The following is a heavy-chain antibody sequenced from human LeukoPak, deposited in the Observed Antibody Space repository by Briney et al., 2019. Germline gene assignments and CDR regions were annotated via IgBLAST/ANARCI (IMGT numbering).Heavy chain of an antibody. CDR3: ASEGGEELLSNPLRY. J-gene: IGHJ4*02. CDR2: ISTSGDTV. V-gene: IGHV3-11*04. D-gene: IGHD1-7*01. Sequence: PGGSLRLSCAASAFTFRDYFMGWVRQAPGKGLEWVSYISTSGDTVYYADSVKGRFTISRDNAKNTLYLQMNSLRAEDTAVYYCASEGGEELLSNPLRYWGQGTLVTVSS. CDR1: AFTFRDYF.